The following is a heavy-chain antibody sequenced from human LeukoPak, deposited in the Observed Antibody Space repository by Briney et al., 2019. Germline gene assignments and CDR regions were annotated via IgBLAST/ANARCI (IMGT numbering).Heavy chain of an antibody. CDR2: ISGSGGNT. J-gene: IGHJ4*02. V-gene: IGHV3-23*01. Sequence: QPGGSLRLSCAASGFTFSGYAMSWVRQAPGKGLEWVSSISGSGGNTYYADSVKGRFTISRDNSKNTLYLQMNSLRAEDTAIYYCAKDSASYYFDYWGQGTLVTVSS. CDR3: AKDSASYYFDY. CDR1: GFTFSGYA.